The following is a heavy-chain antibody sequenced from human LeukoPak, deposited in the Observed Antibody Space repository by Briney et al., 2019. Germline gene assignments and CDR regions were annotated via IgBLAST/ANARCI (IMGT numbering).Heavy chain of an antibody. D-gene: IGHD6-19*01. CDR3: VKDLLAVAGTSNY. CDR1: GFTFSSYA. J-gene: IGHJ4*02. Sequence: PGGSLRLSCSASGFTFSSYAMHWVRQAPGKGLEYVSAISSNGGSTYYADSVEGRFTISRDNSKNTLYLQMSSLRAEGTAVYYCVKDLLAVAGTSNYWGQGTLVTVSS. V-gene: IGHV3-64D*06. CDR2: ISSNGGST.